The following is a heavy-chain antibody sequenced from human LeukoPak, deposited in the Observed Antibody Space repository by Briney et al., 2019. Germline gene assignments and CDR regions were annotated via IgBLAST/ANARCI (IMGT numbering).Heavy chain of an antibody. D-gene: IGHD1-26*01. V-gene: IGHV4-39*01. J-gene: IGHJ4*02. Sequence: SSETLSLTCSVSGGSISSKNDYWGWIRQPPGKGLEWIGSIYYSGSTYYNPSLKSRVTISVDTSKNQFSLKLSSVTAADTAVYYCARHLGSYYPYYFDYWGQGTLVTVSS. CDR1: GGSISSKNDY. CDR2: IYYSGST. CDR3: ARHLGSYYPYYFDY.